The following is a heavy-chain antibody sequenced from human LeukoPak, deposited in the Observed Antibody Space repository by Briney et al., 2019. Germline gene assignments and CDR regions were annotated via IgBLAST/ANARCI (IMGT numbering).Heavy chain of an antibody. CDR2: PYYRSKWYD. CDR3: ARDLGTSGWYTFDF. V-gene: IGHV6-1*01. D-gene: IGHD6-19*01. CDR1: GDSGSSKNGV. Sequence: KPSQTLSLTCAISGDSGSSKNGVWNGIRQSPSRGLEWLGRPYYRSKWYDEYADSVKGRVTISPDTSKNQFSLHVYSVTPEDTAVYYCARDLGTSGWYTFDFWGQGTLVTVSS. J-gene: IGHJ5*01.